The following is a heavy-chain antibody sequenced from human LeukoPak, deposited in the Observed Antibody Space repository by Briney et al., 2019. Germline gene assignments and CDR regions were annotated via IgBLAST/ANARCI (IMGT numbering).Heavy chain of an antibody. D-gene: IGHD3-16*01. V-gene: IGHV3-15*01. Sequence: GGSLRLSCAASGFTFSNAWMSWVRQAPGKGLEWVGRIKSKTDGGTTDYAAPVKGRFTISRDDSKNTLYLQMNSPKTEDTAVYYCTTDQVVWGYYYYGMDVWGQGTTVTVSS. CDR3: TTDQVVWGYYYYGMDV. CDR2: IKSKTDGGTT. J-gene: IGHJ6*02. CDR1: GFTFSNAW.